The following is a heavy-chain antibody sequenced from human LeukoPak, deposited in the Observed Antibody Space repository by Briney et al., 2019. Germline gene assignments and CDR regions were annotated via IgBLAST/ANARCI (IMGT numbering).Heavy chain of an antibody. D-gene: IGHD1-1*01. V-gene: IGHV3-48*04. CDR1: GFTFSSYS. CDR3: ARGIDDGDNWFDP. Sequence: GGSLRLSCAASGFTFSSYSMNWVRQAPGKGLEWVSYISSSSSTIYYADSVKGRFTISRDNAKNSLYLQMNSLRAEDTALYYCARGIDDGDNWFDPWGQGTLVTVSS. J-gene: IGHJ5*02. CDR2: ISSSSSTI.